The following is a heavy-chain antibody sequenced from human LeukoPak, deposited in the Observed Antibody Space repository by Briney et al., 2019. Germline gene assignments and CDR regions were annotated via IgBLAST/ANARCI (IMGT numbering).Heavy chain of an antibody. CDR3: ARAKDGDHLDY. Sequence: PGGSLRLSCAASGFTFSDYYMSWIRQAPGKGLEWVSYISSSGSAIYYADSVKGRFTISRDNAKNSLYLQMNSLRAGDTAVYYWARAKDGDHLDYWGQGTLVTVSS. V-gene: IGHV3-11*04. D-gene: IGHD4-17*01. CDR2: ISSSGSAI. CDR1: GFTFSDYY. J-gene: IGHJ4*02.